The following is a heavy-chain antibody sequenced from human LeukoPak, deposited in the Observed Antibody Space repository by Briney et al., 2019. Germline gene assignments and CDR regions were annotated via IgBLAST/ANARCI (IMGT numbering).Heavy chain of an antibody. CDR3: TRGRRSSNVHDAFDI. Sequence: SETLSLTCTVSGGSIGTYYWTWIRQPPGKGLEWIGYIDYSGSTKFNPSLKSRVTMSIDTSKNQFSLRLGSVTAADTAVYYCTRGRRSSNVHDAFDIWGQGTMVTVSS. V-gene: IGHV4-59*01. D-gene: IGHD3-10*02. CDR2: IDYSGST. CDR1: GGSIGTYY. J-gene: IGHJ3*02.